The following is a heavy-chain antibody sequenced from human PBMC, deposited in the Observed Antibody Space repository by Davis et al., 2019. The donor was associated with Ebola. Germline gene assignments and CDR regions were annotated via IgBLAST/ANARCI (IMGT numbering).Heavy chain of an antibody. CDR1: GFTFRRYA. CDR3: VKGGGSDAFDI. D-gene: IGHD6-25*01. V-gene: IGHV3-23*01. CDR2: ISATGDST. J-gene: IGHJ3*02. Sequence: GESLKISCAVSGFTFRRYAMSWVRQAPGMGLEWVSAISATGDSTYDADSVEGRFTISRDNSRNTLYLHLNSLRADDTAGYYCVKGGGSDAFDIWGQGTRVTVSP.